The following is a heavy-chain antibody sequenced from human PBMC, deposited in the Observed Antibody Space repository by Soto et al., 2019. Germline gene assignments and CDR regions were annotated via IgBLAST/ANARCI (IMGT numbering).Heavy chain of an antibody. CDR1: GFTFSTYS. J-gene: IGHJ3*02. D-gene: IGHD1-7*01. CDR3: AKCMQAYWNYDAHRI. CDR2: ITATGGNT. V-gene: IGHV3-23*01. Sequence: GGSLRLSCAASGFTFSTYSMTWVRQAPGKGLEWVAHITATGGNTYYADSVRGRFTISRDTSGNTLYLQMNSLRAEDTALYYCAKCMQAYWNYDAHRIWGQGTMVTVSS.